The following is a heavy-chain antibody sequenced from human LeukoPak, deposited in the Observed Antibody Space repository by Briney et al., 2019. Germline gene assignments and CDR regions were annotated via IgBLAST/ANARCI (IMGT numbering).Heavy chain of an antibody. CDR3: ARGLAYNAPLYYFDY. CDR1: GFTFSSYW. D-gene: IGHD1-1*01. Sequence: GGSLRLSCAASGFTFSSYWMSWVRQAPGKGLEWVANIKQDANEKYYVDSVKGRFTISRDNAKNSLSLQMNSLRVEDTAVYYCARGLAYNAPLYYFDYWGQGTLVTVSS. J-gene: IGHJ4*02. V-gene: IGHV3-7*01. CDR2: IKQDANEK.